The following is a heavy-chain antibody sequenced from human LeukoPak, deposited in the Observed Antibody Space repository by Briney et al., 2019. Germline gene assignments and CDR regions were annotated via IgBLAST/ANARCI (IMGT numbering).Heavy chain of an antibody. D-gene: IGHD5-18*01. CDR2: INHSGST. CDR1: GGSFSGYY. CDR3: AKGHRIYSYGDGGYFDY. J-gene: IGHJ4*02. Sequence: PSETLSLTCAVYGGSFSGYYWSWIRQPPGKGLEWIGEINHSGSTNYNPSLKSRVTISVDTSKNQFSLKLSSVTAADTAVYYCAKGHRIYSYGDGGYFDYWGQGTLVTVSS. V-gene: IGHV4-34*01.